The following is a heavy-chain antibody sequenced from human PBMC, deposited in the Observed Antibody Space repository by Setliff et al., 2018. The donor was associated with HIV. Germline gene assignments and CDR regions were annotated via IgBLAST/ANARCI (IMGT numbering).Heavy chain of an antibody. CDR1: GFTFSSCA. V-gene: IGHV3-23*05. Sequence: GGSLRLSCAASGFTFSSCAMSWVRQAPGKGLEWGSTIYSDGSTYHADSVKGRFTLSRDNSKNTLYLQMNRLTPEDTAVYYCAKPRLYNSALENWGQGTLVTVSS. CDR3: AKPRLYNSALEN. CDR2: IYSDGST. D-gene: IGHD1-1*01. J-gene: IGHJ4*02.